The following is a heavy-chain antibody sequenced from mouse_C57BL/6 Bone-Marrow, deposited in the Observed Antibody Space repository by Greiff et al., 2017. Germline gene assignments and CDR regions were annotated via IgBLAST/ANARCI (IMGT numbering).Heavy chain of an antibody. CDR1: GYTFTSYW. CDR3: AIAYYYGSSSYAIDY. Sequence: QVQLQQSGAELVKPGASVKMSCKASGYTFTSYWITWVKQRPGQGLEWIGDIYPGSGSTNYNEKFKSKAQLTVDTSSSTAYMQLSSLTSEGSGVYYCAIAYYYGSSSYAIDYWGQGTSVTVSA. CDR2: IYPGSGST. D-gene: IGHD1-1*01. V-gene: IGHV1-55*01. J-gene: IGHJ4*01.